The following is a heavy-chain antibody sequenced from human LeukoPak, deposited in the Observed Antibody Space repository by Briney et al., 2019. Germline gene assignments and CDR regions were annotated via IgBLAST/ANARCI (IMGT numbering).Heavy chain of an antibody. D-gene: IGHD4-17*01. J-gene: IGHJ5*02. V-gene: IGHV3-11*01. Sequence: GGSLRLSCAASGFTFSDYYMSWIRQAPGKGLEWVSYISSSGSTIYYADSVKGRFTISRDNAKNSLYLQMNSLRAEDTAVYYCARQTVTTGAAWFDAWGQGTLVTVSS. CDR3: ARQTVTTGAAWFDA. CDR2: ISSSGSTI. CDR1: GFTFSDYY.